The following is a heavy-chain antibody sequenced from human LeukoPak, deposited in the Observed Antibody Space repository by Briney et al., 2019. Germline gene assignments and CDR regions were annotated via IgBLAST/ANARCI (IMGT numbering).Heavy chain of an antibody. D-gene: IGHD2-8*01. CDR1: GGSFSGYY. CDR3: ARRASVLMVYALTSNWFDP. V-gene: IGHV4-34*01. J-gene: IGHJ5*02. Sequence: SETLSLTCAVYGGSFSGYYWSWIRQPPGKGLEWIGEINHSGSTNYNPSLKSRVTISVDTSKNQFSLKLSFVTAADTAVYYCARRASVLMVYALTSNWFDPWGQGTLVTVSS. CDR2: INHSGST.